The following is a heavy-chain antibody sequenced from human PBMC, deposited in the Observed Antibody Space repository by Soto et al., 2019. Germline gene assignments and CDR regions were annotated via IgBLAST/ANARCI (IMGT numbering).Heavy chain of an antibody. CDR3: ARHLSESGYDLNY. V-gene: IGHV4-39*01. J-gene: IGHJ4*02. CDR1: GGYITSDSYY. CDR2: IYFSGST. D-gene: IGHD5-12*01. Sequence: QLQLQESGPGLVKPSETLSLTCTVSGGYITSDSYYWAWIRQPPGKGLEWIGSIYFSGSTYYNSALKSRLARAIDMSKNQFSLNLSSVTAADTAVYYCARHLSESGYDLNYWGQGTPVTVSS.